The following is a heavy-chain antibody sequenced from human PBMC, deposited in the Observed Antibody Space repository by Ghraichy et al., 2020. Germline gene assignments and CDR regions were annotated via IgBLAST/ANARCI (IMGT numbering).Heavy chain of an antibody. D-gene: IGHD3-22*01. CDR1: GFTFSSYE. Sequence: WGSLRLSCAASGFTFSSYEMNWVRQAPGKGLEWVSYISSSGSAIYYADSVKGRFTVSRDNAKNSLYLQMSSLRAEDTAVYYCARVLSPYYYDSSGNRAFDIWGQGTMVTVSS. CDR3: ARVLSPYYYDSSGNRAFDI. J-gene: IGHJ3*02. CDR2: ISSSGSAI. V-gene: IGHV3-48*03.